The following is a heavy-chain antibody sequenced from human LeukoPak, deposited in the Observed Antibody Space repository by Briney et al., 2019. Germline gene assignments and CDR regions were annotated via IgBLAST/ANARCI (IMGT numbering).Heavy chain of an antibody. CDR1: GYTFTGYY. J-gene: IGHJ5*02. D-gene: IGHD3-3*01. Sequence: ASVKVSCKASGYTFTGYYMHWVRQAPGQGLEWMGWINPNSGGTNYAKKFQGRVTMTRDTSISTAYMELSRLRSDDTAVYYCERDTTIFGVVISHNWFDPWGQGTLVTVSS. CDR2: INPNSGGT. CDR3: ERDTTIFGVVISHNWFDP. V-gene: IGHV1-2*02.